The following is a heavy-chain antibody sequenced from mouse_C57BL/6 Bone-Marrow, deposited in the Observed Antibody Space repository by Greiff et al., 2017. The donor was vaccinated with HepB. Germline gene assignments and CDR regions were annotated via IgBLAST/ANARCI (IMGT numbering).Heavy chain of an antibody. J-gene: IGHJ2*01. V-gene: IGHV5-4*03. CDR1: GFTFSSYA. CDR2: ISDGGSYT. CDR3: ARVHGNYGY. Sequence: EVKLQESGGGLVKPGGSLKLSCAASGFTFSSYAMSWVRQTPEKRLEWVATISDGGSYTYYPDNVKGRFTISRDNAKNNLYLQMSHLKSEDTAMYYCARVHGNYGYWGQGTTLTVSS. D-gene: IGHD2-1*01.